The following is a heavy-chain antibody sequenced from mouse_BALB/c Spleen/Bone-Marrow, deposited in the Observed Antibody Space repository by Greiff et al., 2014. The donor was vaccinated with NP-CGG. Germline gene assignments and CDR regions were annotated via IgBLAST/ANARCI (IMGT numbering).Heavy chain of an antibody. CDR2: INPGSGGT. Sequence: QVQLKQSGAELVRPGTSVKVSCKASGYAFTNYLIEWVKQRPGQGLEWIGVINPGSGGTNYNEKFKGKATLTADKSSSTAYTQLSSLTSDDSAVYFCARRDGNYAWFAYWGQGTLVTVSA. V-gene: IGHV1-54*03. D-gene: IGHD2-1*01. CDR3: ARRDGNYAWFAY. CDR1: GYAFTNYL. J-gene: IGHJ3*01.